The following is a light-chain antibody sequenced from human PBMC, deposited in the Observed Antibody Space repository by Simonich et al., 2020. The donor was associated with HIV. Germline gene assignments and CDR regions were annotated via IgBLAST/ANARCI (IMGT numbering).Light chain of an antibody. J-gene: IGKJ2*01. Sequence: DIQMTQSPSTLSASVGHRVTITCRASQTLSTWLAWDQQKPGKAPKLLIYKASSLQSVVPSRFSGSGSGTEFTLTISSLQPDDFATYYCQQLKSYPYTFGQGTKLDIK. CDR1: QTLSTW. V-gene: IGKV1-5*03. CDR2: KAS. CDR3: QQLKSYPYT.